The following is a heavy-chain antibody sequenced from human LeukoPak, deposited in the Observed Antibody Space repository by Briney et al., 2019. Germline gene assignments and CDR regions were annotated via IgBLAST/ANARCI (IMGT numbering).Heavy chain of an antibody. V-gene: IGHV3-7*01. CDR3: ARDRGYSSFDY. D-gene: IGHD4-23*01. CDR1: AFTFSSYW. Sequence: GGSLRLSCAASAFTFSSYWMSWVRQAPGKGLEWVAKIKEDGSEINYVDSVKGRFTISRDNAKNSLYLQMNSLRVEDTAVYYCARDRGYSSFDYWGQGTLVTVSS. CDR2: IKEDGSEI. J-gene: IGHJ4*02.